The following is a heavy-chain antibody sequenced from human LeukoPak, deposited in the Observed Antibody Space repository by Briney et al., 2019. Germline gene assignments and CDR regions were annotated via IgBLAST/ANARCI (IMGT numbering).Heavy chain of an antibody. Sequence: GGSLRLSCAASGVTLSTYAMSCVRHAPGEGLGWVSAISVSGGRTFYADSAKGRFTSAKENSKNTLYMQVNSLRAADTAVYYCAKAPVACCGGDCYSRGAAIDYWRQGTLVTVSS. V-gene: IGHV3-23*01. CDR2: ISVSGGRT. D-gene: IGHD2-21*02. CDR1: GVTLSTYA. CDR3: AKAPVACCGGDCYSRGAAIDY. J-gene: IGHJ4*02.